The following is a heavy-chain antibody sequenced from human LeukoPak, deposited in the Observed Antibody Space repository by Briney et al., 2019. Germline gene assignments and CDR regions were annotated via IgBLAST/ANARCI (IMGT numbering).Heavy chain of an antibody. J-gene: IGHJ6*02. CDR1: GFTFSSYA. V-gene: IGHV3-23*01. Sequence: GGSLRLSCAASGFTFSSYAMSWVRQAPGKGLEWVSAISGSGGSTYYADSVKGRFTISRDNSKNTLYLQMNSLRPEDTALYYCARGGDSWSGYSYGMDVWGQGTTVTVSS. D-gene: IGHD3-3*01. CDR2: ISGSGGST. CDR3: ARGGDSWSGYSYGMDV.